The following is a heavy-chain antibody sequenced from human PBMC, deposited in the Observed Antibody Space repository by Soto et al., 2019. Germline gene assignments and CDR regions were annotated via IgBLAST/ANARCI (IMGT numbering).Heavy chain of an antibody. CDR2: IYPGDSDT. J-gene: IGHJ6*02. Sequence: GESLKISCKGSGYSFTSYWIGWVRQMPGKGLEWMGIIYPGDSDTRYSPSFQGQVTISADKSISTAYLQWSSLKASDTAMYYCARPANIVATVSGDYGMDVWGQGTTVTVSS. V-gene: IGHV5-51*01. D-gene: IGHD5-12*01. CDR3: ARPANIVATVSGDYGMDV. CDR1: GYSFTSYW.